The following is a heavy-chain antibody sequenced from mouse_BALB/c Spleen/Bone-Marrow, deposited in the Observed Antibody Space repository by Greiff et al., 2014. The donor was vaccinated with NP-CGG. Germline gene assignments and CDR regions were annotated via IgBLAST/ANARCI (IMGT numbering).Heavy chain of an antibody. D-gene: IGHD3-3*01. CDR1: GYTFTSYY. V-gene: IGHV1S81*02. J-gene: IGHJ3*01. CDR3: TREGTFFAY. CDR2: INPSNGGT. Sequence: VQLKESGAELVKPGASVKLSCKSSGYTFTSYYMYWVKQRPGQGLEWIGGINPSNGGTNFNEKFKSKATLTADKSSSTAYMQLSSLTSEDSAFYYCTREGTFFAYWGQGTLVTVSA.